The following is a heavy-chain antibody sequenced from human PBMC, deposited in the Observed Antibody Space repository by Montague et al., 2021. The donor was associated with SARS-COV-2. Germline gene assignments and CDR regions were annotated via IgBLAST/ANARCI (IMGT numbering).Heavy chain of an antibody. Sequence: SETLSLTCGVSGGPLSGYFWSWIRQTPGKGLEWIGLIYHSGGTYNGPSLKRRFSISVDTSKNQFSLKVTSVTAADTAVYYCARRPGTFGAAFDIWGLGTMVTVSS. CDR3: ARRPGTFGAAFDI. CDR2: IYHSGGT. CDR1: GGPLSGYF. J-gene: IGHJ3*02. D-gene: IGHD3-10*01. V-gene: IGHV4-34*01.